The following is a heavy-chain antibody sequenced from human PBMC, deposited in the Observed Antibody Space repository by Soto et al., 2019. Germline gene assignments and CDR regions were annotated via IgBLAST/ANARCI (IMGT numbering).Heavy chain of an antibody. D-gene: IGHD6-19*01. J-gene: IGHJ4*01. V-gene: IGHV3-33*01. CDR3: ARDHHAVAGLFDH. Sequence: GGSLRLSCAASGFTFSSYGMHWVRQTPGKGLEWVAVIWYDGSNKYYADSVKGRFTISRYNSKNTLYLQMNSLRAEDTAVYYCARDHHAVAGLFDHWGHGTLVTVSS. CDR1: GFTFSSYG. CDR2: IWYDGSNK.